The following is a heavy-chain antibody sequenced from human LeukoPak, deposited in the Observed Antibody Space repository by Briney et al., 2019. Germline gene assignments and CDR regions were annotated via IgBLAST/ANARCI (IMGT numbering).Heavy chain of an antibody. J-gene: IGHJ4*02. D-gene: IGHD3-9*01. V-gene: IGHV4-34*01. CDR3: GXXRARRYFDWLLFGESHGFDS. CDR1: GGSFSGYY. CDR2: INHSGST. Sequence: SETLSLTCAVDGGSFSGYYWSWIRQPPGKGLEWIGEINHSGSTNYNPSLKSRSTISVDTSKDQFSLKLSALTAADTPCYYCGXXRARRYFDWLLFGESHGFDSWGQGTLVTVSS.